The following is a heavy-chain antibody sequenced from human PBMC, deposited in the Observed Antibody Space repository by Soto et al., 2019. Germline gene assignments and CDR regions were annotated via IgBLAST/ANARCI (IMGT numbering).Heavy chain of an antibody. CDR2: INHSGST. J-gene: IGHJ4*02. V-gene: IGHV4-34*01. D-gene: IGHD1-26*01. Sequence: SETLSLTCTVSGGSISSYYWSWIRQPPGKGLEWIGEINHSGSTNYNPSLKSRVTISVDTSKNQFSLKMSSVTAADTAVYYCARRWGFTFDYWGQGTLVTVSS. CDR1: GGSISSYY. CDR3: ARRWGFTFDY.